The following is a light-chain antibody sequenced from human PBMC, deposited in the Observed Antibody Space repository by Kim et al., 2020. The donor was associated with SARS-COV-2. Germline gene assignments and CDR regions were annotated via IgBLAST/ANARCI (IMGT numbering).Light chain of an antibody. V-gene: IGLV10-54*04. Sequence: QTATLTCTGNSNSVGYQGGVWLRQDQGHPPKLLSYRDNSRPSDISERFSASRSGNTAFLTITGLQPEDEGDYYCSAWDGRLDIWMFGGGTQLTVL. CDR3: SAWDGRLDIWM. CDR1: SNSVGYQG. CDR2: RDN. J-gene: IGLJ3*02.